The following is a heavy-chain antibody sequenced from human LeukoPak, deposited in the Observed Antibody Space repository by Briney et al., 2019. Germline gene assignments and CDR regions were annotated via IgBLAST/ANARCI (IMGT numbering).Heavy chain of an antibody. V-gene: IGHV1-8*01. CDR2: MNPNSGNT. D-gene: IGHD5-12*01. CDR1: GYTFTSYD. J-gene: IGHJ6*02. Sequence: ASVKVSCKASGYTFTSYDINWVRQAPGQGLEWMGWMNPNSGNTGYAQKFQGRVTMTRNTSISTAYMELSSLRSEDTAVYYCARGYSGYEAYYYYGMDVWGQGTTVTVSS. CDR3: ARGYSGYEAYYYYGMDV.